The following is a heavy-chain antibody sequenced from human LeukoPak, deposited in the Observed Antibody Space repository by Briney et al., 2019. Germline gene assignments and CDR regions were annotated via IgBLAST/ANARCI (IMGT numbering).Heavy chain of an antibody. Sequence: PGRSLTLSCAASGFTFRSYAMLGLRPAPGKGRQGVAVISYDGSNKYYADSVKGRFTISRDNSKNTLYLQMTSMRAEDTAVYYCARVVTDSYCSGGSGLSSDCIQHWGQGTLVTVSS. CDR2: ISYDGSNK. CDR1: GFTFRSYA. CDR3: ARVVTDSYCSGGSGLSSDCIQH. D-gene: IGHD2-15*01. V-gene: IGHV3-30-3*01. J-gene: IGHJ1*01.